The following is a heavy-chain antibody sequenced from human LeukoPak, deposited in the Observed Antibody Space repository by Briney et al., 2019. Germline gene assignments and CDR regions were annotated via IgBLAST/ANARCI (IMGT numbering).Heavy chain of an antibody. V-gene: IGHV4-34*01. CDR1: GVYFSGYY. CDR3: ARAGWRDSGSRLDN. CDR2: INHSGST. J-gene: IGHJ4*02. Sequence: SETLSLTCAGYGVYFSGYYWSWIRRPPGKGLEWIGEINHSGSTNSDQSLKSRLTISVDTSKNQFSLKLSSVTAADTAVYYCARAGWRDSGSRLDNWGQGTLVTVSS. D-gene: IGHD3-10*01.